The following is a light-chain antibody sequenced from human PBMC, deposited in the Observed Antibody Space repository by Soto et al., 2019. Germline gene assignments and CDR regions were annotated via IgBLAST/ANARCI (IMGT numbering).Light chain of an antibody. CDR1: SIDVGGYNY. CDR3: SSYAGSLYV. CDR2: EVS. V-gene: IGLV2-8*01. J-gene: IGLJ1*01. Sequence: QSVLTQPPSAAGAPGQSVTISCPGNSIDVGGYNYVSWYQQHPGKAPKLMIYEVSKRPSGVPDRFSGSKSGNTASLTVSGLQAEDEADYYCSSYAGSLYVFGTGTKVTVL.